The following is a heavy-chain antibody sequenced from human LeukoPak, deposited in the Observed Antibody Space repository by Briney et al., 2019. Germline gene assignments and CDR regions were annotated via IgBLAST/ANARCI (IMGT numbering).Heavy chain of an antibody. CDR2: IDPSDSYI. Sequence: GKSLRISCKASGYTFTNYWINWVRQMPGKGLEWMGRIDPSDSYIDSSPSFQGHVTLSVDKSTTTAYLQWSSLKASDTAVYYCARPPTNYYGLGPFDPWGQGTQVTVSS. CDR1: GYTFTNYW. V-gene: IGHV5-10-1*01. J-gene: IGHJ5*02. D-gene: IGHD3-10*01. CDR3: ARPPTNYYGLGPFDP.